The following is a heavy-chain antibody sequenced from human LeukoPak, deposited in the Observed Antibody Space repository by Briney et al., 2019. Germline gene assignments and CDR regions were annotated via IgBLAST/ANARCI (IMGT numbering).Heavy chain of an antibody. CDR1: HYSISSRHY. J-gene: IGHJ4*02. CDR3: ARLSTMSTAANIFDY. CDR2: MYHSGST. V-gene: IGHV4-38-2*01. Sequence: SETLSLTCAVSHYSISSRHYWGWIRQPPGKGLEWIASMYHSGSTYYNPSLKSRVTISVDTSKNQFSPKLSSVTAADTAVYYCARLSTMSTAANIFDYWGQGTLVTVSS. D-gene: IGHD6-6*01.